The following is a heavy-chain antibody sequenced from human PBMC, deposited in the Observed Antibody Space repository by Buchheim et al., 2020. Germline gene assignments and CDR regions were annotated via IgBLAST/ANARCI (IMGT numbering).Heavy chain of an antibody. CDR3: AREYSSSPVDH. V-gene: IGHV3-30*04. CDR2: ISYDGSNK. Sequence: QVQLVESGGGVVQPGRSLRLSCAASGFTFSSYAMHWVRQAPGKGLEWVAVISYDGSNKYYADSVKGRFTISRDNSKNTLYLQMNSLRAEDTAVYYCAREYSSSPVDHWGQGTL. D-gene: IGHD6-6*01. CDR1: GFTFSSYA. J-gene: IGHJ4*02.